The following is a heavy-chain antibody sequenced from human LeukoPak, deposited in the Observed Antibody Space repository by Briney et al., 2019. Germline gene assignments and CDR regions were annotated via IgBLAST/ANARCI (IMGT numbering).Heavy chain of an antibody. V-gene: IGHV3-9*01. D-gene: IGHD5-18*01. CDR1: GFTFDDYA. J-gene: IGHJ4*02. CDR2: ISWNSGNI. CDR3: AKTFDPNTAMVVFDY. Sequence: LAGRSLRLSCAASGFTFDDYAMHWVRQAPGKGLEWVSGISWNSGNIGYADSVKGRFTISRDNSKNTLYLQMNSLRAEDTAVYYCAKTFDPNTAMVVFDYWGQGTLVTVSS.